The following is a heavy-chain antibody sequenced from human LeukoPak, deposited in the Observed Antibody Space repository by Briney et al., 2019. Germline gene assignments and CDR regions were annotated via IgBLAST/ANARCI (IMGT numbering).Heavy chain of an antibody. V-gene: IGHV3-48*01. CDR3: AREWELTHRPFDY. CDR2: ISSSSSTI. D-gene: IGHD1-26*01. Sequence: GGSLRLSCAASGFTFSTHSMNWVRQAPGKGLEWVSYISSSSSTIYYADSVKGRFTISRDNAKNSLYLQMNSLRAEDAAVYYCAREWELTHRPFDYWGQGTLVTVSS. CDR1: GFTFSTHS. J-gene: IGHJ4*02.